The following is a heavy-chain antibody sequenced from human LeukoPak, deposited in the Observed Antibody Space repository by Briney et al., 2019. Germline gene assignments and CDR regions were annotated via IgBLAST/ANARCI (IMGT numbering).Heavy chain of an antibody. CDR1: GDSFSSNSAA. V-gene: IGHV6-1*01. Sequence: SQTLSLTCALSGDSFSSNSAAWNWIRQSPSRGLEWLGRTYYRSKLYNDYAVSVKSRITINPDTSKNQFSLQLNSVTPEDTAVYYCAREVWDVWGSSIDYWGQGTLVTVSS. CDR2: TYYRSKLYN. CDR3: AREVWDVWGSSIDY. J-gene: IGHJ4*02. D-gene: IGHD3-16*01.